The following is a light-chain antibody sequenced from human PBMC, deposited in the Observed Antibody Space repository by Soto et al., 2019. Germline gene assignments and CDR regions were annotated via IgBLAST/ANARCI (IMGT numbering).Light chain of an antibody. CDR1: QSISSY. CDR2: AAS. Sequence: DMQMTQSPSSLSAPVADRATITSRASQSISSYLNWYQQKPGKAPKLLIYAASSLQSGVPSRFSGSGSGTDFTLTISDVQPEDFALYYCHQRQSWPRTFGQGTKVDIK. J-gene: IGKJ1*01. CDR3: HQRQSWPRT. V-gene: IGKV1-39*01.